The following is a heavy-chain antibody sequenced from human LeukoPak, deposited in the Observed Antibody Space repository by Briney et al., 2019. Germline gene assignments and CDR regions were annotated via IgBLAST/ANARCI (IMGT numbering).Heavy chain of an antibody. CDR1: GFTFSSYG. J-gene: IGHJ4*02. D-gene: IGHD6-13*01. CDR2: IGTTSRYI. CDR3: ARGVAAAGKLY. Sequence: GGSLRLSCAASGFTFSSYGINWVRQAPGKGLEWVSFIGTTSRYIYYADSVKGRFTISRDNAKNSVDLQMSSLRAEDTAVYYCARGVAAAGKLYWGQGTLVTVSS. V-gene: IGHV3-21*01.